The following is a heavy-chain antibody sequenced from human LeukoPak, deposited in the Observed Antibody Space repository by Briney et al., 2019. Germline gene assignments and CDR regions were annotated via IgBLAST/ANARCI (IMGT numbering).Heavy chain of an antibody. Sequence: PGRSLRLSCAATGFTFDDYAMSWVRQAPGKGLEWVSAISGSGGSTYYADSVKGRFTISRDNSKNTLYLQMNSLRAEDTAVYYCAKQTQQWLVLDNYFDYWGQGTLVTVSS. V-gene: IGHV3-23*01. J-gene: IGHJ4*02. D-gene: IGHD6-19*01. CDR3: AKQTQQWLVLDNYFDY. CDR1: GFTFDDYA. CDR2: ISGSGGST.